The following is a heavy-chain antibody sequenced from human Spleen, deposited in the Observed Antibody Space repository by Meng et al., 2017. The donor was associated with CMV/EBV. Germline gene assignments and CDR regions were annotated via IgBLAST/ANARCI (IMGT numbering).Heavy chain of an antibody. D-gene: IGHD4-23*01. CDR3: ARGESSYGGNGLDY. Sequence: GGSLRLSCAASGFTFSTYTMNWVRQAPGKGLEWVSSITSSSNYIYYADSVKGRFTISRDNAKNSLYLQTNSLRAEDTAVYYCARGESSYGGNGLDYWGQGTLVTVSS. V-gene: IGHV3-21*06. J-gene: IGHJ4*02. CDR1: GFTFSTYT. CDR2: ITSSSNYI.